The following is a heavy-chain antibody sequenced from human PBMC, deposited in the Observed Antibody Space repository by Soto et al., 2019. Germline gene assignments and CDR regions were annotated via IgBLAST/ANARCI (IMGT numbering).Heavy chain of an antibody. CDR3: ARGGEWEPRGGMDV. J-gene: IGHJ6*04. V-gene: IGHV3-30-3*01. CDR1: GFTFSSYA. Sequence: QVQLVESGGGVVQPGRSLRLSCAASGFTFSSYAMHWVRQAPGKGLEWVAVISYAGSNKYYADSVKGRFTISRDNSKNPLYLQMNRLRAEDTAVYYCARGGEWEPRGGMDVWGKGTTVTVSS. D-gene: IGHD1-26*01. CDR2: ISYAGSNK.